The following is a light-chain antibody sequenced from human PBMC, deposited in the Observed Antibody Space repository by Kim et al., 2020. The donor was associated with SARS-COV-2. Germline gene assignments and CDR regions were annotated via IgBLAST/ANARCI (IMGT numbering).Light chain of an antibody. J-gene: IGLJ3*02. CDR2: DVS. V-gene: IGLV2-14*03. Sequence: QSALTQPASVSGSPGQSITISCTGTSSDVGAYNYVSWYQHHPGKAPKFMIYDVSARPSGVSNRFSGSKSGNTASLTISGLQAEDESDYYCSSHTTTSTWVFGGGTKLTVL. CDR1: SSDVGAYNY. CDR3: SSHTTTSTWV.